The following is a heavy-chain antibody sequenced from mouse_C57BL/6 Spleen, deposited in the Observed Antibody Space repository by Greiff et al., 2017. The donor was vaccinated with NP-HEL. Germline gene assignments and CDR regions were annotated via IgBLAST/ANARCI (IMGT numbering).Heavy chain of an antibody. D-gene: IGHD1-1*01. V-gene: IGHV5-4*01. CDR3: AREDYGSSYGDAMDY. CDR1: GFTFSSYA. Sequence: EVQLVESGGGLVKPGGSLKLSCAASGFTFSSYAMSWVRQTPEKRLEWVATISDGGSYTYYPDNVKGRFTISRDNAKNNLYLQMGHLKSEDTAMYYCAREDYGSSYGDAMDYWGQGTSVTVSS. CDR2: ISDGGSYT. J-gene: IGHJ4*01.